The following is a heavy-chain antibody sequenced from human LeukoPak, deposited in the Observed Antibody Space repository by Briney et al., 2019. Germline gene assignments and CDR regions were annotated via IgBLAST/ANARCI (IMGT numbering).Heavy chain of an antibody. Sequence: GGSLRLSCAASGFTFNYYSMHWVRQAPGKGLEWVSLISGDGGTTSYADSVKGRFTISRDNSKNSLYLQMNRLRSDDTALYYCAKDHWGTGRYWGQGTLVTVSS. V-gene: IGHV3-43*02. CDR3: AKDHWGTGRY. CDR1: GFTFNYYS. J-gene: IGHJ4*02. CDR2: ISGDGGTT. D-gene: IGHD7-27*01.